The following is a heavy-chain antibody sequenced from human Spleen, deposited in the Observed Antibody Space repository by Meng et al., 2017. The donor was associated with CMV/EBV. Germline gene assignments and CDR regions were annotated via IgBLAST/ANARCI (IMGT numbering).Heavy chain of an antibody. D-gene: IGHD3-3*01. V-gene: IGHV4-59*01. CDR2: IYYSGST. Sequence: SETLSLTCTVSGGSISSYYWSWIRQPPGKGLEWIGYIYYSGSTNYNPSLKSRVTIPVDTSKNQFSLKLSSVTAADTAVYYCARVDFWSGYYPNWLDSWGQGILVTVSS. CDR1: GGSISSYY. J-gene: IGHJ5*01. CDR3: ARVDFWSGYYPNWLDS.